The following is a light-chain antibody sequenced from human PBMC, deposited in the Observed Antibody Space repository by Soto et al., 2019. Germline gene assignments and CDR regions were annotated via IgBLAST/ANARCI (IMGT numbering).Light chain of an antibody. Sequence: QSVLTQPPSVSGAPGQRVTISCTGSSSNIGAGYDVHWYQQLPGTAPKLLIYGNSNRPSGVPDRFSGSKSGTSASLAITGLEAEDEADYYRQSYDSGMNVVFGGGTQLTVL. CDR1: SSNIGAGYD. CDR3: QSYDSGMNVV. V-gene: IGLV1-40*01. CDR2: GNS. J-gene: IGLJ2*01.